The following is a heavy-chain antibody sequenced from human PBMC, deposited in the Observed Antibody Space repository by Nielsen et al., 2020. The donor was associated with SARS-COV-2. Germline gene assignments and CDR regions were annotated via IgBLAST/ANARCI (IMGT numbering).Heavy chain of an antibody. CDR3: ARQRYGLDV. J-gene: IGHJ6*02. Sequence: GESLKISCAASGFTFSNYWMNWVRQAPGKGLEWVAVIWYDGSNKYYADSVKGRFTISRDNAKNSLYLEMNSLRPEDTALYYCARQRYGLDVWGQGTTVTVTS. CDR2: IWYDGSNK. V-gene: IGHV3-33*08. D-gene: IGHD5-24*01. CDR1: GFTFSNYW.